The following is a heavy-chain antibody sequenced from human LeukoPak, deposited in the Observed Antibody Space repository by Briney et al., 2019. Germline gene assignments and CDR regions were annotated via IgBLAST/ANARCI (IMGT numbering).Heavy chain of an antibody. D-gene: IGHD6-19*01. CDR2: ISSSSSYI. CDR1: GFTFSSYS. V-gene: IGHV3-21*01. Sequence: GGSLRLSCAASGFTFSSYSMNWGRQAPGQGLEWVSSISSSSSYIYYADSVKGRFTISRDNAKNSMYLQMNSLRAEDTAVYYCARREVAGTDFDYWGQGTLVTVSS. CDR3: ARREVAGTDFDY. J-gene: IGHJ4*02.